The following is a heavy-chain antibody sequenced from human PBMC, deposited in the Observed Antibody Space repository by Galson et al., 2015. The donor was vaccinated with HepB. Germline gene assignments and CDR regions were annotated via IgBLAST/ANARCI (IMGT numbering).Heavy chain of an antibody. D-gene: IGHD2-2*01. CDR2: IIPKFDKA. J-gene: IGHJ5*02. V-gene: IGHV1-69*13. CDR1: GGTSSTYA. Sequence: SVKVSCKASGGTSSTYAIAWVRQAPGQGLEWLGGIIPKFDKAHYGQRFQGRVTITADESTSSSYMGLSSLKPEDTAVYYCALVPDAMRGRVYNWFDPWGQGTLVTVSS. CDR3: ALVPDAMRGRVYNWFDP.